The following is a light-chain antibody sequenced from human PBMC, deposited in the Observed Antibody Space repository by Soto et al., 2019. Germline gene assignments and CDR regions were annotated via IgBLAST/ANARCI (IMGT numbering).Light chain of an antibody. CDR2: GAS. J-gene: IGKJ2*01. V-gene: IGKV3-15*01. CDR1: QIVSSN. Sequence: EIVMTQSPATLSVSPGERATLSCRASQIVSSNLAWYQQKPGQAPRLLIYGASTRATGIPARFSGSASGTEFTLTISSLQSEDLAVYYCQQYNKWPPYTFGQGTKLEIK. CDR3: QQYNKWPPYT.